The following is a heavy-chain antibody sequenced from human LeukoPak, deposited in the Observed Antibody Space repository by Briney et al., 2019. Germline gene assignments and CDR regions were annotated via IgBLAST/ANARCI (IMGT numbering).Heavy chain of an antibody. CDR3: AKALRTAVAAKAANAFDI. CDR1: GFSFSKYA. V-gene: IGHV3-30*04. CDR2: ISKDGSMR. D-gene: IGHD6-19*01. J-gene: IGHJ3*02. Sequence: GRSLRLSCAASGFSFSKYAMDWVRQAPGKGLEWVAIISKDGSMRYYADSVKGRFTISRDNSKNTLYLQMNSLRAEDTAVYYCAKALRTAVAAKAANAFDIWGQGTMVTVSS.